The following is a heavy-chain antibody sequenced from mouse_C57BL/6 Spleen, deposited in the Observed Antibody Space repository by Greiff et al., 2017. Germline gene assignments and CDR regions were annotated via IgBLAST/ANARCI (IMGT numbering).Heavy chain of an antibody. Sequence: VQLQQPGAELVRPGTSVKLSCKASGYTFTSYWMHWVKQRPGQGLEWIGVIDPSDSYTNYNQKFKGKATLTVDTSSSTAYMQRSSLTSEDSAVYYCARRYYGRYCAMDYWGQGTSVTVSS. CDR1: GYTFTSYW. CDR2: IDPSDSYT. J-gene: IGHJ4*01. V-gene: IGHV1-59*01. CDR3: ARRYYGRYCAMDY. D-gene: IGHD1-1*01.